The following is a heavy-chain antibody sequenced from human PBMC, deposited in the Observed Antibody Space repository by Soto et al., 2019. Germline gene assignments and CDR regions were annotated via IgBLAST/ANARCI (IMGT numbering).Heavy chain of an antibody. V-gene: IGHV4-59*02. Sequence: TSETLSLTCTVSGDSVSKNFWTWSRQPPGKGLEWIGYIYFSGSTNYNPSLERRVTMSVDSSKNQFTMTLSSVTAADTAMYYCARARPYDFWDYWGQGALVTVSS. CDR3: ARARPYDFWDY. J-gene: IGHJ4*02. CDR1: GDSVSKNF. CDR2: IYFSGST. D-gene: IGHD2-21*01.